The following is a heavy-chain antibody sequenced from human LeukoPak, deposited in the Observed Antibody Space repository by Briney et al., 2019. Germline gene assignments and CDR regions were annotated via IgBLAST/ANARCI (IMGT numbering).Heavy chain of an antibody. CDR1: GYTFTSYD. CDR2: MNPKSGNT. Sequence: ASVKVSCKASGYTFTSYDINWVRQATGQGLEWMGWMNPKSGNTGYAQKFQGRVTITRNTSISTAYMELSSLRSEDTAVYYCARVRCSSTSCYSRDAFDIWGQGTMVTVSS. CDR3: ARVRCSSTSCYSRDAFDI. V-gene: IGHV1-8*03. J-gene: IGHJ3*02. D-gene: IGHD2-2*02.